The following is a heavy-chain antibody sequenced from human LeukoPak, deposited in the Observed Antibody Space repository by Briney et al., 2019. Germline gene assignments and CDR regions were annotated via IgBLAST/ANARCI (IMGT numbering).Heavy chain of an antibody. CDR3: ARDASIAAYGGFDY. CDR1: GGAFSSYA. D-gene: IGHD6-6*01. Sequence: SVKVSCKASGGAFSSYAISWVRQAPGQGLEWMGRIIPILGIANYAQKFQGRVTITTDESTSTAYMELSSLRSEDTAVYYCARDASIAAYGGFDYWGQGSLVTVSS. CDR2: IIPILGIA. V-gene: IGHV1-69*04. J-gene: IGHJ4*02.